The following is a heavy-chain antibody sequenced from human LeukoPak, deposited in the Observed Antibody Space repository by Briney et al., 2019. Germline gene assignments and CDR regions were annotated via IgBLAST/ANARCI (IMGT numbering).Heavy chain of an antibody. D-gene: IGHD3-10*01. J-gene: IGHJ3*02. Sequence: SGTLSLTCAVSGGSISSSNWWSWVRQPPGKGLEWIGEIYHSGSTNYNPSLKSRVTISVDKSKNQFSLKLSSVTAADTAVYYCARDSGSGSYYKNAFDIWAQGTMVTVSS. V-gene: IGHV4-4*02. CDR2: IYHSGST. CDR3: ARDSGSGSYYKNAFDI. CDR1: GGSISSSNW.